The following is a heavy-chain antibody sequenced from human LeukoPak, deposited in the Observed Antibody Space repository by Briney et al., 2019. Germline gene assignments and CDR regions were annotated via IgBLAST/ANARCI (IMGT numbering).Heavy chain of an antibody. V-gene: IGHV4-61*02. CDR1: GGSISSGSYY. CDR2: IYTSGST. Sequence: SQTLSLTCTVSGGSISSGSYYWSWIRQPAGKGLEWMGRIYTSGSTNYNPSLKSRVTISVDTSKNQFSLKLSSVTAADTAVYYCARAPDYYDSSGLDYWGQGTLVTVSS. D-gene: IGHD3-22*01. CDR3: ARAPDYYDSSGLDY. J-gene: IGHJ4*02.